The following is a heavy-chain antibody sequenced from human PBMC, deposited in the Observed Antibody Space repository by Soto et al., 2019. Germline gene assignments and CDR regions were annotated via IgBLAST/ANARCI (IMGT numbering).Heavy chain of an antibody. D-gene: IGHD3-22*01. CDR3: ARDYYFRDRIRPPPDKFDI. V-gene: IGHV1-18*01. CDR2: ISGYNGDT. CDR1: GYTFTSYG. Sequence: ASVKVSCKASGYTFTSYGISWVRQAPGQGLEWMGWISGYNGDTNYAQKVRGRVTMTTDTSTSTVYMELRSLTSDDTAVYYCARDYYFRDRIRPPPDKFDIRGQGTMVNV. J-gene: IGHJ3*02.